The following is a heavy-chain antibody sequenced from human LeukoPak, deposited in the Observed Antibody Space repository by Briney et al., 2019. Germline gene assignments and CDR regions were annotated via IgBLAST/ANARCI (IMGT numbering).Heavy chain of an antibody. V-gene: IGHV1-69*01. D-gene: IGHD3-9*01. J-gene: IGHJ4*02. CDR1: GGTFSSYA. CDR3: AADYDILTGYFPLDY. Sequence: SVKVSCKASGGTFSSYAISWVRQAPGQGPEWMGGIIPIFGTANYAQKFQGRVTITADESTSTAYMELSSLRSEDTAVYYCAADYDILTGYFPLDYWGQGTLVTVSS. CDR2: IIPIFGTA.